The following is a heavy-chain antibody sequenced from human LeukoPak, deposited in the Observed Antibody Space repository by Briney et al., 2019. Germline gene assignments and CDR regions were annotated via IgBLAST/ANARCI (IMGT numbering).Heavy chain of an antibody. CDR2: IYPGDSDT. CDR1: GYSFTSYW. Sequence: GESLKISCNGSGYSFTSYWIAWVRQMPGKGLEWMGIIYPGDSDTRYSPSFQGQVTISADKSIRTAYLQWSSLKASDTAMYYCARPHDSGSYDGAFDIWGQGTMVTVSS. J-gene: IGHJ3*02. D-gene: IGHD1-26*01. V-gene: IGHV5-51*01. CDR3: ARPHDSGSYDGAFDI.